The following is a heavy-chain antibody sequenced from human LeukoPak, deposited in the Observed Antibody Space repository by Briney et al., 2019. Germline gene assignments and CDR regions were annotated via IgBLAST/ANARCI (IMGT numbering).Heavy chain of an antibody. CDR3: ARFTYTTRPSDV. CDR2: INHSGST. D-gene: IGHD3-16*01. V-gene: IGHV4-34*01. CDR1: GGSFSGYY. Sequence: SETLSLTCAVYGGSFSGYYWSWIRQPPGKGLEWIGEINHSGSTNYNPSLQSRVTMSVATSMNQFSLRLSSVTAAATAVYYCARFTYTTRPSDVWGKGTTVTVSS. J-gene: IGHJ6*04.